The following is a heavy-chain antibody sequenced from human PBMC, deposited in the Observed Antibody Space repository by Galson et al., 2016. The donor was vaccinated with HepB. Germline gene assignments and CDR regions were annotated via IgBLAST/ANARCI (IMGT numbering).Heavy chain of an antibody. V-gene: IGHV4-4*02. Sequence: ETLSLTCAVSGVSISSTNWWSWVRQPPGKGLEWIGEIYHRGNTDYNPSLKNRVAISIDKSKNQFSLNLTSVTAADTAVYYCAKVSLYRGYDKRTFDYWGQGTLVTVSA. CDR1: GVSISSTNW. CDR3: AKVSLYRGYDKRTFDY. J-gene: IGHJ4*02. CDR2: IYHRGNT. D-gene: IGHD5-12*01.